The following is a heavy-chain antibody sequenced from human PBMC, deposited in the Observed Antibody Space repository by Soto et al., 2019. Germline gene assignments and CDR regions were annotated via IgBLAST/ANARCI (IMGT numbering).Heavy chain of an antibody. Sequence: EVQMLESGGGLVQPGGSLRLSCAVSGFTFISYAMSWVRQAPGKGLEWVSAISINGGSTYYAGSVKGRFTISRDNSKNTLYLHMNSLRAEDTAKYYCAKNWNYLSSGYGMDVWSQGTTVTVSS. CDR1: GFTFISYA. CDR2: ISINGGST. V-gene: IGHV3-23*01. D-gene: IGHD1-7*01. CDR3: AKNWNYLSSGYGMDV. J-gene: IGHJ6*02.